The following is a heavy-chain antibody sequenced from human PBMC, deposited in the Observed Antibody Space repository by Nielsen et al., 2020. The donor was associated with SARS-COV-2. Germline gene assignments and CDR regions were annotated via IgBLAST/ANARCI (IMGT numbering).Heavy chain of an antibody. Sequence: ASVKVSCKASGYTVTKYTINWVRQAPGQGLEWMGWINTNTGNPTFAQDFTGRFVFSLDTSVNTAYLQINSLKAEDTAVYYCAREYYAGNSGYFDYWGQGTLVTVSS. CDR2: INTNTGNP. CDR1: GYTVTKYT. CDR3: AREYYAGNSGYFDY. V-gene: IGHV7-4-1*02. D-gene: IGHD4-23*01. J-gene: IGHJ4*02.